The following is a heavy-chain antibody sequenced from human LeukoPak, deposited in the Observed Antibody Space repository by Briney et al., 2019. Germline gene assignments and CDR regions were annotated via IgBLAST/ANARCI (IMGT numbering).Heavy chain of an antibody. CDR2: IKDDGSEK. Sequence: PGGSLRLSCAASGLTFSSYWMSWVRQAPGKGLEWVANIKDDGSEKYYVDSVKGRFTISRDDAKNSLYLQMNSLRAEDTAVYYCARARDSSWDYWGQGTLVTVSS. V-gene: IGHV3-7*03. D-gene: IGHD6-13*01. CDR3: ARARDSSWDY. CDR1: GLTFSSYW. J-gene: IGHJ4*02.